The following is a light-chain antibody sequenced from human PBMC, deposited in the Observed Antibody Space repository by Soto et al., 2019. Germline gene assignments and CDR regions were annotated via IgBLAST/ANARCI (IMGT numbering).Light chain of an antibody. CDR1: ISDVGAYDY. V-gene: IGLV2-14*03. Sequence: QSVLTQPASVSGSPGQSITISCTGTISDVGAYDYVSWYQQHPGKAPKLMIYAVSSRPSGVSNRFSGSKSGNTASLTISGLQAEDEADYYCSSYASSTTVLFGGGTKVTVL. J-gene: IGLJ2*01. CDR3: SSYASSTTVL. CDR2: AVS.